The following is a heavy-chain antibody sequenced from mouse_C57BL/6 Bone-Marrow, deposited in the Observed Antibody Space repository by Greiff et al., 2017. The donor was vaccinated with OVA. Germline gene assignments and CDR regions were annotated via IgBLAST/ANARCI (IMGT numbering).Heavy chain of an antibody. CDR3: ARVSYGYDVNYAMDY. CDR2: INYDGSST. CDR1: GFTFSDYY. Sequence: EVKLVASEGGLVQPGSSMKLSCTASGFTFSDYYMAWVRQVPEKGLEWVANINYDGSSTYYLDSLKSRFIISRDNAKNILYLQMSSLKSEDTATYYCARVSYGYDVNYAMDYWGQGTSVTVSS. J-gene: IGHJ4*01. V-gene: IGHV5-16*01. D-gene: IGHD2-2*01.